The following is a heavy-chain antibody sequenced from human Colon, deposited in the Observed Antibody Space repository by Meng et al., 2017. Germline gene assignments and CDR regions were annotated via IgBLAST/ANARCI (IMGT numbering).Heavy chain of an antibody. CDR1: GFTFSSYG. Sequence: GESLKISCAASGFTFSSYGMHWVRQAPGKGLEWVAVIWYDGSNKYYADSVKGRFTISRDNSKTTLYLQMNSQIAEDTAGDYYARVKDIVVVVAAFDYWGQGTLVTVSS. D-gene: IGHD2-15*01. CDR3: ARVKDIVVVVAAFDY. J-gene: IGHJ4*02. CDR2: IWYDGSNK. V-gene: IGHV3-33*01.